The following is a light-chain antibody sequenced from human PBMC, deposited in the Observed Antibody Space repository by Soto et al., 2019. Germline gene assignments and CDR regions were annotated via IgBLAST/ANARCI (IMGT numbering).Light chain of an antibody. CDR1: HSVDSSY. V-gene: IGKV3-20*01. Sequence: EVVLTQSPGALSLSPGERATLSCRASHSVDSSYFAWYQQRPGQAPRLLIYETSSRDTGIPDRFSGSGSGTDFTLTVSRLEPEDFAVYFCQQYGSYPLTFGGGTKVEIK. J-gene: IGKJ4*01. CDR2: ETS. CDR3: QQYGSYPLT.